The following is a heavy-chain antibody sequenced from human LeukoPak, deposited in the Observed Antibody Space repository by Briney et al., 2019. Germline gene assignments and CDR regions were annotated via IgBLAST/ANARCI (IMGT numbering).Heavy chain of an antibody. V-gene: IGHV1-2*06. CDR2: INPNSGGT. D-gene: IGHD2-8*01. Sequence: ASVKVSCKASGYTFTGYYMHWVRQAPGQGLEWMGRINPNSGGTNYAQKFQGRVTMTRDTSISTAYMELSRLRSDDTAVYYCARVYAIDAHYYYYGMDVWGQGTTVTVSS. J-gene: IGHJ6*02. CDR3: ARVYAIDAHYYYYGMDV. CDR1: GYTFTGYY.